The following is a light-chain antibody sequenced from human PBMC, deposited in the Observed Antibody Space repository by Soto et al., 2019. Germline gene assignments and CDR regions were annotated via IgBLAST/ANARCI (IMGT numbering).Light chain of an antibody. V-gene: IGLV7-46*01. CDR2: DTS. CDR3: WLSYKGENVV. J-gene: IGLJ2*01. CDR1: TGAVTSGHY. Sequence: QAVVTQEPSLTVSPGGTVTRTCGSSTGAVTSGHYPYWFQQKPGQAPRTLIYDTSNKHSWTPARFSGSLLGGKAALTLSGAQPEDEAEYYCWLSYKGENVVFGGGTKVTVL.